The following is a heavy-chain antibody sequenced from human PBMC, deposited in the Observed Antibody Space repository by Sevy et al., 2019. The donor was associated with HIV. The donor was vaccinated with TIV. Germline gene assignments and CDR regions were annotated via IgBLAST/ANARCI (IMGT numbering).Heavy chain of an antibody. CDR2: ISGSGGST. CDR1: GFTFSSYA. CDR3: AKVLYDSSGYYYHDALDI. J-gene: IGHJ3*02. Sequence: GGSLRLSCAASGFTFSSYAMSWVRQAPGKGLEWVSAISGSGGSTYYADSVKGRFTISRDNSKNTLYLQMNSLRAEDTAVYYCAKVLYDSSGYYYHDALDIWGQGTMVTVSS. V-gene: IGHV3-23*01. D-gene: IGHD3-22*01.